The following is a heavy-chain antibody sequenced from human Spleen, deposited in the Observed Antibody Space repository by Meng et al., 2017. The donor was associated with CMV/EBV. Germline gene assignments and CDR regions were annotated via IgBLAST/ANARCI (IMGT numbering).Heavy chain of an antibody. J-gene: IGHJ4*02. V-gene: IGHV3-21*01. CDR3: ARTNQGYFDY. CDR1: GFTFTNYA. Sequence: GGSLRLSCAASGFTFTNYAMSWVRQAPGKGLEWVSSISSSSSYIYYADSVKGRFTISRENAKNSLYLQMNSLRAEDTAVYYCARTNQGYFDYWGQGTLVTVSS. CDR2: ISSSSSYI.